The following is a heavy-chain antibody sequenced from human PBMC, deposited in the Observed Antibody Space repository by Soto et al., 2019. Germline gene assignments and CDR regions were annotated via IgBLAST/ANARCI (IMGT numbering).Heavy chain of an antibody. CDR1: GGTFSSYA. Sequence: QVPLVQSGAEVKKPGSSVKVSCKAPGGTFSSYAISSVRQAPGQGLEWMGGIIPIFGTANYAQQFQGRVTITADESTSTGYMELSSLRSEDTAVYYCARSQGGSSSLDIYYYFYYGMDVWGQGTTVTVSS. CDR2: IIPIFGTA. V-gene: IGHV1-69*01. CDR3: ARSQGGSSSLDIYYYFYYGMDV. J-gene: IGHJ6*02. D-gene: IGHD2-15*01.